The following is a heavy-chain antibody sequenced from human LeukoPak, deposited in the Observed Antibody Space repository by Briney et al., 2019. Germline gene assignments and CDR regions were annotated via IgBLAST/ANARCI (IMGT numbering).Heavy chain of an antibody. CDR3: AKVSDYDFWSGYSYKYYMDV. CDR1: GFTFTNYA. V-gene: IGHV3-23*01. Sequence: GGSLRLSCAASGFTFTNYAMTWVRQAPGEGLQWVSGISGRGDYTYYTDSVKGRFTISRDKSKNTLSLQMNSLRAEDAAVYYCAKVSDYDFWSGYSYKYYMDVWGKGTTVTVSS. CDR2: ISGRGDYT. D-gene: IGHD3-3*01. J-gene: IGHJ6*03.